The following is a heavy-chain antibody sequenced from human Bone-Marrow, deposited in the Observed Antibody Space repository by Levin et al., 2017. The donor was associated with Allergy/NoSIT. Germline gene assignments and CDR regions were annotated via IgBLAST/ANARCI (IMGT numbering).Heavy chain of an antibody. CDR2: IYHSGST. V-gene: IGHV4-4*02. CDR3: ARARLFGQFFFDY. D-gene: IGHD3-10*02. Sequence: SETLSLTCAVSGASISSTDWWSWVRQPPGKGLEWIGQIYHSGSTDYNPSLESRVTISVDNSKNQFSLKLNSVTAADTALYYCARARLFGQFFFDYWGQGTLVTVSS. J-gene: IGHJ4*02. CDR1: GASISSTDW.